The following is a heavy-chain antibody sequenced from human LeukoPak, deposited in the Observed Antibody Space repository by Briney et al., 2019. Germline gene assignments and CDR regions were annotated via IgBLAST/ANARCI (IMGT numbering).Heavy chain of an antibody. Sequence: GGSLRLSCAASEFTFSSYNMNWVRQAPGKGLEWVSYISTGSSTTYYADSVKGRFTISRDNVENSLYLQMNSLRDEDTAVYYCARVAAGYSVNYFDYWGQGTLVTVSS. CDR2: ISTGSSTT. CDR3: ARVAAGYSVNYFDY. CDR1: EFTFSSYN. J-gene: IGHJ4*02. D-gene: IGHD4-23*01. V-gene: IGHV3-48*02.